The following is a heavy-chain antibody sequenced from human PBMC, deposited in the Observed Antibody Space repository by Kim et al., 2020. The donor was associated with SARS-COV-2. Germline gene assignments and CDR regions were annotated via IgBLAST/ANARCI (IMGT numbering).Heavy chain of an antibody. Sequence: SETLSLTCTVSGASLTTTPYYWGWIRQPPGKGLEWIGSISYGGGTYYTPSLNTRVSISRDTSNSQFSLKLISVTAADTALYSCARQGYNVLSGHFERYFWGRG. V-gene: IGHV4-39*01. CDR2: ISYGGGT. D-gene: IGHD3-3*01. J-gene: IGHJ4*02. CDR3: ARQGYNVLSGHFERYF. CDR1: GASLTTTPYY.